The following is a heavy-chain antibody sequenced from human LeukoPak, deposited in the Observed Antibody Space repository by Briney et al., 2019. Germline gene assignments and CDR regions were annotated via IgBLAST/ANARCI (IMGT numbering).Heavy chain of an antibody. Sequence: GGSLRLSCAASRFTFRNYWMNWVRQAPGKGLEWVAKKKQDGREKYYVDSVKGRFTISRDNAKNAVYLQMNSLRGEDTAIYDFARGGYCSGGICSFDYWGQGTLVTVSS. CDR3: ARGGYCSGGICSFDY. CDR1: RFTFRNYW. CDR2: KKQDGREK. V-gene: IGHV3-7*01. J-gene: IGHJ4*02. D-gene: IGHD2-15*01.